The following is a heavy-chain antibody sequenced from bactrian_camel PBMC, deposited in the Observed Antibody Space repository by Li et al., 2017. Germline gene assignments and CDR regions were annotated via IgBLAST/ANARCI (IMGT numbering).Heavy chain of an antibody. V-gene: IGHV3S53*01. CDR3: AVDRPIRLVAPIITFRKIQNCGDTDDLY. Sequence: HVQLVESGGGSAQAGGSLRLSCAASGAARSIECMGWFRQVTGKEREGVASLDSDGHTDYTDSVKGRFAISRDNGENAVRLRMSALSPRDTAVYFCAVDRPIRLVAPIITFRKIQNCGDTDDLYWGQGTQVTVS. CDR2: LDSDGHT. D-gene: IGHD7*01. J-gene: IGHJ4*01. CDR1: GAARSIEC.